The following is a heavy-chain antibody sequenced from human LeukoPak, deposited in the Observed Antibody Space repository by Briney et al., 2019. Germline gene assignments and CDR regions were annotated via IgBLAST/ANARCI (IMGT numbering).Heavy chain of an antibody. V-gene: IGHV3-48*03. CDR1: GFTFSSYE. CDR2: ISSSGRSV. CDR3: ARDDSAWYAY. J-gene: IGHJ4*02. Sequence: GGSLRLSCAASGFTFSSYEMNWVRQAPGKGLEWVSYISSSGRSVYYADSVKGRFTISRDNAKNSLYLQMNSLRAEDTAVYYCARDDSAWYAYWGQGTLVTVSS. D-gene: IGHD6-19*01.